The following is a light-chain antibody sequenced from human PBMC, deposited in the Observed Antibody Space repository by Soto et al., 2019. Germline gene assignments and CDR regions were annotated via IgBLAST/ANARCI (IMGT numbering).Light chain of an antibody. V-gene: IGKV3-20*01. CDR3: QQYGSSPPEIT. CDR1: QSVSSY. CDR2: GAS. Sequence: EIVLTQSPATLSLSPVERATLSCRASQSVSSYLAWYQQKPGQAPRLLIYGASSRATGIPDRFSGSGSGTDFTLTISRLEPEDFAVYYCQQYGSSPPEITFGQGTRLEIK. J-gene: IGKJ5*01.